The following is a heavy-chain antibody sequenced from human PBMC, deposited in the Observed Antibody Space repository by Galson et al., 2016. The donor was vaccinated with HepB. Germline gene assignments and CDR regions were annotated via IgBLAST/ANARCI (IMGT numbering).Heavy chain of an antibody. CDR2: SYGDGRT. J-gene: IGHJ6*02. Sequence: SLRLSCAAYGLPVSNDYMSWVRQAPGKGLKWVSVSYGDGRTYYAESVKGRFTISRDTSKNTVFLQMNSLRGEDTAVYYCARDRGFRNGMDVWGQGTTVTVS. V-gene: IGHV3-53*01. CDR1: GLPVSNDY. CDR3: ARDRGFRNGMDV.